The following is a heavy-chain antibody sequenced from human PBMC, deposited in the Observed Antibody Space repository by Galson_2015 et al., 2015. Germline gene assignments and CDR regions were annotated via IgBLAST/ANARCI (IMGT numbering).Heavy chain of an antibody. V-gene: IGHV4-28*05. CDR2: IYYSGSI. J-gene: IGHJ3*02. Sequence: ETLSLTCAVSGYSISSSNWWGWIRQPPGKGLEWIGYIYYSGSIYYDPSLKSRVTMSVDTSKNQFSLKLSSVTAVDTAVYYCARVSRGWYGDAFDIWGQGTMVTVSS. CDR3: ARVSRGWYGDAFDI. CDR1: GYSISSSNW. D-gene: IGHD6-19*01.